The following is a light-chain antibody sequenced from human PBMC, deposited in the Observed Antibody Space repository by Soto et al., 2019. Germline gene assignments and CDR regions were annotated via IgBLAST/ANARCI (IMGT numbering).Light chain of an antibody. CDR2: ASS. Sequence: DIQMSQSPSSLSASVGDRFTVTCRASQSIRSYLNWYQQKPGKAPNLLISASSSLHSGVPSRFSGSGSGTDFTLTISSLQPEDFATYYCQQTYSTPNTFGQGTKVDIK. V-gene: IGKV1-39*01. J-gene: IGKJ1*01. CDR1: QSIRSY. CDR3: QQTYSTPNT.